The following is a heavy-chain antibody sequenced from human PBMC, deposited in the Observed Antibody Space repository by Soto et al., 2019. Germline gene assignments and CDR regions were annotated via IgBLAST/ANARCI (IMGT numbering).Heavy chain of an antibody. CDR2: IYYSGST. CDR1: GGSISSGGYY. D-gene: IGHD2-21*02. J-gene: IGHJ6*02. CDR3: ARHTRWDIVVVTADYGMDV. Sequence: QVQLQESGPGLVKPSQTLSLTCTVSGGSISSGGYYWSWIRQHPGKGLEWIGYIYYSGSTYYNPSLKSRVTISVDTSKDHFSLKLSSVTAADTAVYYCARHTRWDIVVVTADYGMDVWGQGTTVTVSS. V-gene: IGHV4-31*03.